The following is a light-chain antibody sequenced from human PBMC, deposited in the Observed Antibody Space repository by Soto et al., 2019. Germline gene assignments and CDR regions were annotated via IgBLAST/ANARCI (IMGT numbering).Light chain of an antibody. J-gene: IGKJ1*01. V-gene: IGKV1-5*03. CDR2: RAS. Sequence: DVQLTHSPATLSASVGDRVPITCRASRDISRWLAWSQQKPGRAPQLLLFRASSLQSGFPSRFSGSGYGTEFTLTISGLQPDDFATYYCLQCDTYSRTFGQWIKV. CDR3: LQCDTYSRT. CDR1: RDISRW.